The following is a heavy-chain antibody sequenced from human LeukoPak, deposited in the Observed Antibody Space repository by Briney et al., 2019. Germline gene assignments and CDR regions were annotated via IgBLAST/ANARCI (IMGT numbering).Heavy chain of an antibody. D-gene: IGHD5-24*01. V-gene: IGHV2-70*04. CDR2: IDWDDDK. CDR1: GISLSTIGLR. CDR3: ARLSADGYNFFDY. Sequence: FGPTLVKPTQTLTVTCTFSGISLSTIGLRASWIRQPPGKALEWLARIDWDDDKFYSSSLKTRLTISKDTSKNQVVLTMTNMDPVDTAMYYCARLSADGYNFFDYWGQGTLVTVSS. J-gene: IGHJ4*02.